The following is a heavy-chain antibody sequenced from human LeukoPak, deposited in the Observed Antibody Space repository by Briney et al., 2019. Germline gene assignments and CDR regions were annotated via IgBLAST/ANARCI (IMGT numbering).Heavy chain of an antibody. J-gene: IGHJ4*02. CDR2: INPNSGGT. Sequence: GASVKVSCKASGYTFTGYYMHWVRQAPGQGLEWMGWINPNSGGTNYAQKFQGRVTMTRDTSISTAYMELSRLRSDDTAVYYCARGSESSGWYWGKGANDYWGQGTLVTVSS. CDR1: GYTFTGYY. V-gene: IGHV1-2*02. CDR3: ARGSESSGWYWGKGANDY. D-gene: IGHD6-19*01.